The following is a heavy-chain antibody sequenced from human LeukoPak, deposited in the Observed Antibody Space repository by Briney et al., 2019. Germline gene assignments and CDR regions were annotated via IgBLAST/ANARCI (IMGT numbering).Heavy chain of an antibody. Sequence: SQTLSLTCAVSGGSISSGGYSWSWIRQPPGKGLEWIGYIYHSGSTYYNPSLKSRVTISVDRSKNQFSLRLSSVTAADTAVYYCARHEGEDIVVVPAAIQAWGQGTMVTVSS. CDR3: ARHEGEDIVVVPAAIQA. J-gene: IGHJ3*01. CDR2: IYHSGST. D-gene: IGHD2-2*02. V-gene: IGHV4-30-2*01. CDR1: GGSISSGGYS.